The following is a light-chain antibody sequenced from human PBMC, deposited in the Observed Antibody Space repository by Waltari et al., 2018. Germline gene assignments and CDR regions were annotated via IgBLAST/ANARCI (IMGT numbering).Light chain of an antibody. CDR2: WAS. J-gene: IGKJ5*01. CDR3: QQYYSSSSIT. V-gene: IGKV4-1*01. Sequence: DIVMTQSPDSLAVSLGERATLTCKSSPSVLLSVNNKNYLAWHQQTPGQPPKLLIYWASTRESGVPDRISGSGSGTDFTLTISSLQPEDVAVYFCQQYYSSSSITFGQGTRLEIK. CDR1: PSVLLSVNNKNY.